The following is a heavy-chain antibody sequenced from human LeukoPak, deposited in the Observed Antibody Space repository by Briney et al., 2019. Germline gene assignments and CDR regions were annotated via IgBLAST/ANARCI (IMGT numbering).Heavy chain of an antibody. CDR2: IKQDGSYI. CDR1: GFTFSSYW. Sequence: GGSLRLSCAASGFTFSSYWMSWVRQAPGKGLEWVATIKQDGSYIYYVDSVKGRFTISRDNAKNSLYLQMNSLRAEDTAVYYCARNIRRSITIFGVVAFHYYMDVWGKGTTVTVSS. V-gene: IGHV3-7*01. J-gene: IGHJ6*03. CDR3: ARNIRRSITIFGVVAFHYYMDV. D-gene: IGHD3-3*01.